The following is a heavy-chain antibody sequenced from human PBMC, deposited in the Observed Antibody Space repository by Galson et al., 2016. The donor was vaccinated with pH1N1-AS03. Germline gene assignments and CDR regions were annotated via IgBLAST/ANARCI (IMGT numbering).Heavy chain of an antibody. D-gene: IGHD6-6*01. Sequence: SLRLSCAASGFTFSNAWMSWVRQAPGKGLEWVGRVKRKTDGGTTDYAAPVNGRFTISRDDSKDTVYLQMDSLKTEDTAVYYCTTDSGRSSSIWFDPWGQGTLVTVSS. V-gene: IGHV3-15*01. J-gene: IGHJ5*02. CDR1: GFTFSNAW. CDR2: VKRKTDGGTT. CDR3: TTDSGRSSSIWFDP.